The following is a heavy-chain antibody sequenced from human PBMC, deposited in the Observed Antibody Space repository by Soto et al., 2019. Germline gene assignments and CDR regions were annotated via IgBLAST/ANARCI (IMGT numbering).Heavy chain of an antibody. V-gene: IGHV4-34*01. CDR3: ARGGPTGIAAAATGWFDP. CDR2: INHSGST. CDR1: GGSFSGYY. J-gene: IGHJ5*02. Sequence: PSETLSLTCAVYGGSFSGYYWSWIRQPPEKGLEWIGEINHSGSTNYNPSLKSRVTISVDTSKNQFSLKLSSVTAADTAVYYCARGGPTGIAAAATGWFDPWGQGTLVTVSS. D-gene: IGHD6-13*01.